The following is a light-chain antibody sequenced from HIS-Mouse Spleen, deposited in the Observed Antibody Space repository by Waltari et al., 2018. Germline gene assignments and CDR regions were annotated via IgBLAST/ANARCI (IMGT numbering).Light chain of an antibody. CDR2: EDS. J-gene: IGLJ2*01. Sequence: SYELTQPPSVSVSLGQTASITCSGDELPKKYAFWYQQKSGQAPVLVIYEDSKRLSRIPERFSGSSSGTMATLTISGAQVEDEADYYCYSTDSSGNHRVFGGGTKLTVL. CDR1: ELPKKY. CDR3: YSTDSSGNHRV. V-gene: IGLV3-10*01.